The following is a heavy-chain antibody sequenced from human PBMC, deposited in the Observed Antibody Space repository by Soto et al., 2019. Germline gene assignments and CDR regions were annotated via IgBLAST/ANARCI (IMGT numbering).Heavy chain of an antibody. V-gene: IGHV3-30*03. CDR1: GFTFNTYG. CDR2: ISYDGINK. CDR3: ARSPQPTRGLHWYFDL. Sequence: QVQLVESGGGVVQPGRSLGLSCAASGFTFNTYGMHWVRQAPGKGLEWVAAISYDGINKYYVDSVKGRFTISRDNSKNTLYVQMNSLRAEDTAVYYCARSPQPTRGLHWYFDLWGRGILVTVSS. J-gene: IGHJ2*01. D-gene: IGHD5-12*01.